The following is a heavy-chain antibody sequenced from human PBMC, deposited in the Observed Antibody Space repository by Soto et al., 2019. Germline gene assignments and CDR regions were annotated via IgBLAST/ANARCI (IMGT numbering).Heavy chain of an antibody. CDR1: GFTFSSYG. CDR3: AKSNGDFWSGYYPPYYYYYGMDV. Sequence: QVQLVESGGGVVQPGRSLRLSCAASGFTFSSYGMHWVRQAPGKGLEWVAVISYDGSNKYYADSVKGRFTISRDNSKNTLYLQMNSLRAEDTAVYYCAKSNGDFWSGYYPPYYYYYGMDVWGQGTTVTVSS. J-gene: IGHJ6*02. D-gene: IGHD3-3*01. V-gene: IGHV3-30*18. CDR2: ISYDGSNK.